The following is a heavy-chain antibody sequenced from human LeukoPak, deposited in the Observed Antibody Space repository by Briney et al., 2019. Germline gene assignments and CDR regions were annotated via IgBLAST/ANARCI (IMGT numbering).Heavy chain of an antibody. D-gene: IGHD3-22*01. V-gene: IGHV3-48*03. CDR2: ISSSGSTI. J-gene: IGHJ4*02. CDR1: GFTFSSYE. CDR3: AGRHYYDSSGYYYSVY. Sequence: PGGSLRLSCAASGFTFSSYEMNWVRQAPGKGLEWVSYISSSGSTIYYADSVKGRFTISRDNAKNSLYLQMNSLRAEDTAVYYCAGRHYYDSSGYYYSVYWGQGTLVTVSS.